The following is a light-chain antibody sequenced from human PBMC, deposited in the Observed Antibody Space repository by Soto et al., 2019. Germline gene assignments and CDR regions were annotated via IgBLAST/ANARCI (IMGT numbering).Light chain of an antibody. Sequence: EIVLTQSPATLSLSRGERATLSCMAIQSVSSYLDWYQQKPGQAPRLVMYDASNRATGIPARFSGSGSGTDFTLTISSLEPEDFEVYYCQQYNNWPLTFGQGTKVDIK. CDR3: QQYNNWPLT. CDR2: DAS. CDR1: QSVSSY. J-gene: IGKJ1*01. V-gene: IGKV3-11*01.